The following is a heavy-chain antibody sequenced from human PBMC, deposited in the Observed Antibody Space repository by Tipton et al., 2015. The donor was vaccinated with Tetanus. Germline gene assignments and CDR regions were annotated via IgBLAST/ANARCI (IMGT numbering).Heavy chain of an antibody. V-gene: IGHV4-39*01. CDR3: VTSLAVSRPIDY. CDR1: GVSISNSSHY. Sequence: TLSLTCTVSGVSISNSSHYWGWIRQSPGKGLEWIGSFYYGGSTYYNPSLESRVTISVDTSKNQFSLRLSSVTAADTAVYYCVTSLAVSRPIDYWGQGTLVTVAS. J-gene: IGHJ4*02. D-gene: IGHD6-19*01. CDR2: FYYGGST.